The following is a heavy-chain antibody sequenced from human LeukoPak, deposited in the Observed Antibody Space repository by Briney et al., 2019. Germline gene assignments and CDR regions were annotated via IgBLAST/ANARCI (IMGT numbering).Heavy chain of an antibody. J-gene: IGHJ4*02. V-gene: IGHV4-38-2*02. CDR2: MYYSGST. D-gene: IGHD6-13*01. CDR3: ARVSSSSWPTFDY. Sequence: SETLSLTCTVSGYSISSGYYWGWIRQPPGKGLEWIGSMYYSGSTYYNPSLKSRVTISVDTSKNQFSLKLSSVTAADTAVYYCARVSSSSWPTFDYWGQGTLVTVSS. CDR1: GYSISSGYY.